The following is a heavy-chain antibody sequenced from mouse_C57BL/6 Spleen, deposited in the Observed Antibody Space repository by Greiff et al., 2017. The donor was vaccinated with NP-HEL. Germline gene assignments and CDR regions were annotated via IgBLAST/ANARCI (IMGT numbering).Heavy chain of an antibody. CDR3: ARNYDYDDYFDY. CDR2: INYDGSST. D-gene: IGHD2-4*01. Sequence: EVKLMESEGGLVQPGSSMKLSCTASGFTFSDYYMAWVRQVPEKGLEWVANINYDGSSTYYLDSLKSRFIISRDNAKNILYLQMSSLKSEDTATYYCARNYDYDDYFDYWGQGTTLTVSS. CDR1: GFTFSDYY. V-gene: IGHV5-16*01. J-gene: IGHJ2*01.